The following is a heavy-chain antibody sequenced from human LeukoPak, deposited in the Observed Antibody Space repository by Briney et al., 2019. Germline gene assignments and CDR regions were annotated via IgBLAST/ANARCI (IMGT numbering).Heavy chain of an antibody. Sequence: SGGSLRLSCAASGFTFSDYGMHWVRQAPGKGLEWVAFIRFDGSDKYYADSVKGRFTISRDNSKNTLSLQMNSLRIEDTAVYYCARGPYSPRRGVVTAGGVGYYYYYMDVWGKGTTVTVSS. CDR3: ARGPYSPRRGVVTAGGVGYYYYYMDV. V-gene: IGHV3-30*02. D-gene: IGHD3-3*01. CDR1: GFTFSDYG. CDR2: IRFDGSDK. J-gene: IGHJ6*03.